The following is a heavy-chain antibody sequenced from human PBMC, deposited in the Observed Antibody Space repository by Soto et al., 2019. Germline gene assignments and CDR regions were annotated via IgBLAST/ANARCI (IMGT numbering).Heavy chain of an antibody. D-gene: IGHD3-3*01. CDR1: GFIFNSYA. J-gene: IGHJ4*02. V-gene: IGHV3-30-3*01. CDR3: ARSRSGAVPDSFGY. Sequence: QVQLVESGGRVVQPGRSLRLSCAASGFIFNSYAIHWVRQTPGKGLEWVAVISKDGSVQYYADSVRGLFIISRDKSKDTVYLEMNSLRAEDTAVFYCARSRSGAVPDSFGYWGQGTLVTVSS. CDR2: ISKDGSVQ.